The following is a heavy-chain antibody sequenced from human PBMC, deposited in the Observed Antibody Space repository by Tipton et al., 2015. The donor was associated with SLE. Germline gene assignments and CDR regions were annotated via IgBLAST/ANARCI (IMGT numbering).Heavy chain of an antibody. J-gene: IGHJ4*02. V-gene: IGHV3-23*03. CDR2: IYSGGSST. CDR1: GFTFSSYA. D-gene: IGHD6-13*01. Sequence: SLRLSCAASGFTFSSYAMSWVRYAPGKGLEWVSVIYSGGSSTYYADSVKGRFTITRDNSKNTLYLQMNSLRAEDTAVYYCAKDRADDSSSRGYFDYWGQGTLVTVSS. CDR3: AKDRADDSSSRGYFDY.